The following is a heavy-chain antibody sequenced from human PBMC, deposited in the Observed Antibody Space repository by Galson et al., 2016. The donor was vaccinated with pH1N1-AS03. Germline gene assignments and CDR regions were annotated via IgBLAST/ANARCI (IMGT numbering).Heavy chain of an antibody. CDR1: GFTFSSYA. V-gene: IGHV3-23*01. J-gene: IGHJ4*02. CDR2: ISGSGGST. CDR3: AKERNDISAAVNY. D-gene: IGHD6-13*01. Sequence: SLRLSCAASGFTFSSYAMSGVRQAPGKGLEWVSAISGSGGSTYYADSVKGRFTISRDNSKNTVHLQMNSLRAEDTAIYYCAKERNDISAAVNYWGQGTLVTVSS.